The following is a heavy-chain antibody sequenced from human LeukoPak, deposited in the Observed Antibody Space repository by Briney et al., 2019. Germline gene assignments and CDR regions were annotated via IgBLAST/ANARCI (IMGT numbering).Heavy chain of an antibody. J-gene: IGHJ4*02. Sequence: SETLSLTCTVSGGSISSYYWSWIRQPPGKGLEWIGYIYYSGSTNYNPSLKSRVTISVDTSKNQFSLKLSSVTAADTAVYYCARHLIVYGDLYFDYWGQGTLVTVSS. D-gene: IGHD4-17*01. CDR1: GGSISSYY. V-gene: IGHV4-59*08. CDR2: IYYSGST. CDR3: ARHLIVYGDLYFDY.